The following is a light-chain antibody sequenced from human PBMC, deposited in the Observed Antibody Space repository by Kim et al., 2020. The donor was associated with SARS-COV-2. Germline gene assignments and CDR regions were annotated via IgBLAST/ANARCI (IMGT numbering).Light chain of an antibody. Sequence: EIVMTQSPATLSVSPGERATLSCRASQSISINLAWYQLKPGQAPRLLIYGASTRATGVPDRFSASGSGTEFTLTIGSLQSEDFAVYYCQQYNNWPPKFTFGQGTNLEIK. V-gene: IGKV3-15*01. CDR1: QSISIN. CDR3: QQYNNWPPKFT. CDR2: GAS. J-gene: IGKJ2*01.